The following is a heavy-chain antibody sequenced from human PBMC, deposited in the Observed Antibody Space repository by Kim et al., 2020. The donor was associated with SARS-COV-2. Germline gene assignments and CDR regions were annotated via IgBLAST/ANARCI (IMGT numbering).Heavy chain of an antibody. CDR1: GFTFSSYA. D-gene: IGHD2-21*02. V-gene: IGHV3-23*03. CDR2: IYSGGTST. CDR3: AKDLWCFGVVTAYPFDY. J-gene: IGHJ4*03. Sequence: GGSLRLSCAASGFTFSSYAMSWVRQAPGKGLECVSVIYSGGTSTYYADSVKGRCTISRDYSKNTLYLQMNSVRAEDTAVYYCAKDLWCFGVVTAYPFDYWGLGTLVTVSS.